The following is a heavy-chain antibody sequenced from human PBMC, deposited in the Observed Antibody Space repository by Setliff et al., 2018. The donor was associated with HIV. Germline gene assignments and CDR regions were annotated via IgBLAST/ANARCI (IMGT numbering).Heavy chain of an antibody. D-gene: IGHD4-4*01. CDR3: AREDTVTTAFDI. J-gene: IGHJ3*02. Sequence: SXTLSXXXAVSGYSSSSGYYWGWIRQPPGKGLEWIGSIYHSGSTYYNPSLKSXXXISVDTSKNQFSLKLSSVTAADTAVYYCAREDTVTTAFDIWGQGTMVTVSS. CDR2: IYHSGST. V-gene: IGHV4-38-2*02. CDR1: GYSSSSGYY.